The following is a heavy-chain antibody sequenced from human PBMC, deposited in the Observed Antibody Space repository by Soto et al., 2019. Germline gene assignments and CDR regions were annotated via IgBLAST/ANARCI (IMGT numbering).Heavy chain of an antibody. Sequence: EVQLVQSGAAVKKPGESLRISCRGSGYTFTYYWISWVRQMPGKGLEWMGRIDPTDSYTTYSPSFQGHVTISVDKSLSTTYLQWSSLRATDTAMYYCARQWDDTRMDVWGQGTTVIVSS. V-gene: IGHV5-10-1*03. CDR2: IDPTDSYT. J-gene: IGHJ6*02. D-gene: IGHD3-22*01. CDR1: GYTFTYYW. CDR3: ARQWDDTRMDV.